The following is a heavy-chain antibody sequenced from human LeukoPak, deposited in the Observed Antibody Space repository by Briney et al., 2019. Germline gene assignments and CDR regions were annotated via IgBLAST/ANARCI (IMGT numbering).Heavy chain of an antibody. CDR2: INPSSGSS. CDR3: AREASASPPFFDY. D-gene: IGHD3-10*01. J-gene: IGHJ4*02. Sequence: ASVKVSCKASGYTFTSYYLHWVRQAPGQGLEWMGIINPSSGSSSNALKFQGRLTMTRDTSTTTFFLELSSLTSEDTAVYYCAREASASPPFFDYWGQGTLVTASS. V-gene: IGHV1-46*01. CDR1: GYTFTSYY.